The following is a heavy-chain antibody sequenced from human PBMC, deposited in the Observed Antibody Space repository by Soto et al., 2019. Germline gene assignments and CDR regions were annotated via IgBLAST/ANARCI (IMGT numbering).Heavy chain of an antibody. CDR2: TTAYNGNT. V-gene: IGHV1-18*01. CDR1: GYTFTSYG. D-gene: IGHD2-2*01. CDR3: AGDEYGATGY. Sequence: QVQLVQSGAEVKKPGASVKVSCKASGYTFTSYGITWVRQAPGQGLEWMGWTTAYNGNTNYAQKLQGRVTMTTDTSPRTAYVERRSLSSDDTAVNYCAGDEYGATGYWGQGPLVSVPS. J-gene: IGHJ4*02.